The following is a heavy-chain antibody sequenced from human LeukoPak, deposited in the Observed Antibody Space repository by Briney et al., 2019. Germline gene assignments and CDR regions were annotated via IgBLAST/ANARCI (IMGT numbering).Heavy chain of an antibody. CDR3: ARGTLNIPGEHGAFDY. J-gene: IGHJ4*02. V-gene: IGHV3-21*01. D-gene: IGHD1-14*01. CDR2: ISTSSSYI. Sequence: GGSLRLSCAASGFTFSSYSMNWVRQAPGKGLEWVSSISTSSSYIHYADSVKGRFTISRDNAKNSLYLQMNSLRAEGTAVYYCARGTLNIPGEHGAFDYWGQGTLVTVSS. CDR1: GFTFSSYS.